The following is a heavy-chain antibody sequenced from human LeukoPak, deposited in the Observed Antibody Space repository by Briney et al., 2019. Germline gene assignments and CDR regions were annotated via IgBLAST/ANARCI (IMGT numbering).Heavy chain of an antibody. CDR2: IGAYNGNT. Sequence: ASVKVSCKASGYTFTSYGISWVRQAPGQGLEWMGWIGAYNGNTNYAQKLQGRVTMTTDTSTSTAYMELRSLRSDDTAVYYCARASVVVPAALSDYWGQGTLVTVSS. J-gene: IGHJ4*02. V-gene: IGHV1-18*01. D-gene: IGHD2-2*01. CDR1: GYTFTSYG. CDR3: ARASVVVPAALSDY.